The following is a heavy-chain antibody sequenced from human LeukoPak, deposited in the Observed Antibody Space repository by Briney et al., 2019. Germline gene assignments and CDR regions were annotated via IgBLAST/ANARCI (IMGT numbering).Heavy chain of an antibody. J-gene: IGHJ4*02. CDR2: INHSGST. CDR1: GSISGYY. Sequence: PSETLSLTCTVSGSISGYYWSWIRQPPGKGLEWIGEINHSGSTNYNPSLKSRVTISVDTSKNQFSLKLSSVTAADTAVYYCARGMTTVTTDYFDYWGQGTLVTVSS. D-gene: IGHD4-17*01. V-gene: IGHV4-34*01. CDR3: ARGMTTVTTDYFDY.